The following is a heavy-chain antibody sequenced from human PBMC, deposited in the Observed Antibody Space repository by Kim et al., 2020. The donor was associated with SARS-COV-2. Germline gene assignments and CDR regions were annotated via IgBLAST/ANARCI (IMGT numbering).Heavy chain of an antibody. Sequence: SGGTRFSQKFQGRVTVTRDTSLSTAYMELSGLRSDDTAVYYCSKSRAFDYWGQGTLVTVSS. J-gene: IGHJ4*02. V-gene: IGHV1-2*02. CDR2: SGGT. CDR3: SKSRAFDY. D-gene: IGHD1-26*01.